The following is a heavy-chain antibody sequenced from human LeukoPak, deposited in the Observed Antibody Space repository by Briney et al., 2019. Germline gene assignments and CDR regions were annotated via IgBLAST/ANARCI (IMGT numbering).Heavy chain of an antibody. CDR3: SRSQFDY. V-gene: IGHV3-74*03. CDR2: ISGDGTIK. Sequence: AGGSLRLSCEPSGFPFSSYWMLWVRQAPGKGLVWVSRISGDGTIKTYADFVRGRLIVSRDNTKNILYLQMNSLKVEDTATYFCSRSQFDYWGQGVLVTVSS. CDR1: GFPFSSYW. J-gene: IGHJ4*02.